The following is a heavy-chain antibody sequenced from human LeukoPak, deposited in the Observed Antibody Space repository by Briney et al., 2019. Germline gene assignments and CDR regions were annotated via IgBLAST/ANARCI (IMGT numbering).Heavy chain of an antibody. Sequence: ASVKVSCKASGYTFTGYYMHWVRQAPGQGLEWMGWINPNSGGTNYAQKFQGRVTMTRDTSVSTAYMELSRLRSDDTAVYYCARGRSALAVADPYYFDYWGQGTLVTVSS. CDR2: INPNSGGT. CDR3: ARGRSALAVADPYYFDY. CDR1: GYTFTGYY. D-gene: IGHD6-19*01. V-gene: IGHV1-2*02. J-gene: IGHJ4*02.